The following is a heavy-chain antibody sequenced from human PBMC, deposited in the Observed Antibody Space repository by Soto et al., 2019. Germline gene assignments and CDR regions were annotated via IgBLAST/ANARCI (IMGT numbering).Heavy chain of an antibody. V-gene: IGHV4-39*01. CDR2: IYYSGST. CDR3: ARAAAMVTLDY. J-gene: IGHJ4*02. Sequence: SETLSLTCTVSGGSISSSSYYWGWIRQPPGKGLEWIGSIYYSGSTYYNPSLKSRVTISVDTSKNQFSLKLSSVTAADTAVYYCARAAAMVTLDYWGQGTLVTVSS. D-gene: IGHD5-18*01. CDR1: GGSISSSSYY.